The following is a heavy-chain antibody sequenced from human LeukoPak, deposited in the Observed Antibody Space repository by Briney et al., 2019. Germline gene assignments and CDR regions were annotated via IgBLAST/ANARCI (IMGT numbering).Heavy chain of an antibody. J-gene: IGHJ4*02. CDR3: ARDLSFGSLDF. Sequence: GGSLRLSCAASGFILSTHGMHWVRQAPGKGLEWVADMWYDGSREDYADSVKGRFTISRDMSKNTLNLQMNSLRVEDTAMFYCARDLSFGSLDFRGQGALVTVSS. V-gene: IGHV3-33*01. D-gene: IGHD1-26*01. CDR2: MWYDGSRE. CDR1: GFILSTHG.